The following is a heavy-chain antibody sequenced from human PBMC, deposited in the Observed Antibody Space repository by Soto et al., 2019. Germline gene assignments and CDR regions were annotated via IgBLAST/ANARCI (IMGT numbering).Heavy chain of an antibody. CDR3: ARDRYDILTGYPQYYFDF. D-gene: IGHD3-9*01. Sequence: EVQLVESGGGLVQPGGSLRLSCAASGFTFSSYSMNWVRQAPGKGLEWVSYISSSSSTIYYADSVKGRFTTSRDNAKNSLYLQMNRLRDEDTAVYYCARDRYDILTGYPQYYFDFWGQGTLVTVSS. CDR1: GFTFSSYS. V-gene: IGHV3-48*02. CDR2: ISSSSSTI. J-gene: IGHJ4*02.